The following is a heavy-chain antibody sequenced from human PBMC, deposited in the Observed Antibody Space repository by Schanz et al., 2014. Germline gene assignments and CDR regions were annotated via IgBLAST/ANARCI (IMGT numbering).Heavy chain of an antibody. CDR2: IFLNDGDT. J-gene: IGHJ4*02. Sequence: QVQLVQSGAEVKEPGASVKLSCKSSGYTFTDYYMQWVRQAPGQGLEWLGTIFLNDGDTHSAEKFQGRIIMTRDTSTSTVYLDLSSLRSEDTAVYYCARERPRKGDFDYWGQGTLVTVSS. D-gene: IGHD1-26*01. V-gene: IGHV1-46*01. CDR3: ARERPRKGDFDY. CDR1: GYTFTDYY.